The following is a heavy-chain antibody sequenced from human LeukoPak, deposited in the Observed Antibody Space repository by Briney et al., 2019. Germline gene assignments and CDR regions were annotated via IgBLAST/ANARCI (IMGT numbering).Heavy chain of an antibody. CDR3: ARRSDWFDY. D-gene: IGHD3-9*01. J-gene: IGHJ4*02. Sequence: SETLSLTCTVSGGSIRSYYWSWIRQSPGKGLEWIANIYYSGSINYNPSLKSRVTISIDTSKNQVSLKVNSVTAADTAVYYCARRSDWFDYWGQGTLVTVSS. CDR2: IYYSGSI. V-gene: IGHV4-59*01. CDR1: GGSIRSYY.